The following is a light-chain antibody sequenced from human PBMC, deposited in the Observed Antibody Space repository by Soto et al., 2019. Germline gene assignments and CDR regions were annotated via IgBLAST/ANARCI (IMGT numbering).Light chain of an antibody. CDR1: SNDVGSYNL. Sequence: QSVLTQPASVSGSPGQSITISCTGTSNDVGSYNLVSWYQHHPGKAPKPMIFEGSKRPSGVSNRFSGSKSGNTASLTISGLQAEDEADFYCCSYEGSNYYVFGTGTKVTVL. V-gene: IGLV2-23*01. CDR3: CSYEGSNYYV. CDR2: EGS. J-gene: IGLJ1*01.